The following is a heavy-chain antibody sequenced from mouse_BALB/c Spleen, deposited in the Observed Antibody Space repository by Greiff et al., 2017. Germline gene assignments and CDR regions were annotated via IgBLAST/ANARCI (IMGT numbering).Heavy chain of an antibody. CDR2: INPNNGDT. CDR1: GYTFTDYY. J-gene: IGHJ4*01. V-gene: IGHV1-26*01. CDR3: ARRGGGGYAMDY. Sequence: VHVKQSGPELVKPGASVKMSCKASGYTFTDYYMKWVKQSRGKSLEWIGDINPNNGDTFYNQKFKGKATLTVDKSSSTAYMQLNSLTSEDSAVYYCARRGGGGYAMDYWGQGTSVTVSS.